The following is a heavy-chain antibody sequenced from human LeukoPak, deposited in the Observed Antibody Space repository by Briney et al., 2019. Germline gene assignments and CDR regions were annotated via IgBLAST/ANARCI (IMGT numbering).Heavy chain of an antibody. V-gene: IGHV1-2*02. D-gene: IGHD2-2*01. Sequence: ASVKVSCKASGYTVTGYYMHWVRQAPGQGLEWMGWINPNSGGTNYAQKFQGRVTMTRDTSISTAYMELSRLRSDDTAVYYCAREDIVVVPAAMMAWFDPWGQGTLVTVSS. CDR3: AREDIVVVPAAMMAWFDP. CDR2: INPNSGGT. CDR1: GYTVTGYY. J-gene: IGHJ5*02.